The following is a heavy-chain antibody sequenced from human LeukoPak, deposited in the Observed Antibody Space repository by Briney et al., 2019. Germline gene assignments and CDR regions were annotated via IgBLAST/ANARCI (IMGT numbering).Heavy chain of an antibody. V-gene: IGHV3-53*01. D-gene: IGHD2-15*01. CDR3: ATPGGGGNAFDI. J-gene: IGHJ3*02. CDR1: GFTVSSNY. Sequence: GGSLRLSCAASGFTVSSNYMSWVRQAPGKGLEWVSLIYSGGTTYYADSVKGRFTISRDNSKNTLYLQMNSLIAEDTAMYYCATPGGGGNAFDIWGQGTMVTVSS. CDR2: IYSGGTT.